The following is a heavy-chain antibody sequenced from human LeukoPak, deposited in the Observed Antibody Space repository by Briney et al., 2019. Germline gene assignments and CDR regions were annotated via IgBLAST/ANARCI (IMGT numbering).Heavy chain of an antibody. D-gene: IGHD1-14*01. CDR3: ARRDHTGRSHAWFDP. V-gene: IGHV4-39*01. CDR1: GGSVSTFSHF. CDR2: LSDTGTT. J-gene: IGHJ5*02. Sequence: SETLSLTWTVSGGSVSTFSHFWDWVRQPPGKGLEWIVSLSDTGTTYYNPSLESRVTMSVDTSKNQFSLKLSSVTAADTAVYYCARRDHTGRSHAWFDPWGQGTLVTVSS.